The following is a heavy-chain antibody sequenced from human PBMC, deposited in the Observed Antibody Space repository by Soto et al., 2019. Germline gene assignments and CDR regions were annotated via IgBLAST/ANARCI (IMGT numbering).Heavy chain of an antibody. CDR3: ATDGGYCSDGVCDNDDS. CDR1: GFTFRYAW. CDR2: IRSETEGGTA. V-gene: IGHV3-15*01. D-gene: IGHD2-15*01. J-gene: IGHJ4*02. Sequence: GGSLRLSCAVSGFTFRYAWMSWVRQAPGKGLEWVGRIRSETEGGTADKAAPVKGRITSSRYDSKNKVYLQMNSLKSDDTAVYYGATDGGYCSDGVCDNDDSWGQGTLVTVSS.